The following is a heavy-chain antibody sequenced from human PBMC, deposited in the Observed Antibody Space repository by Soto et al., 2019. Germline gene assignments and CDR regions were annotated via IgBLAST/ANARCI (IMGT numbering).Heavy chain of an antibody. J-gene: IGHJ6*02. CDR1: GGTFISYA. Sequence: SVRVSCKASGGTFISYAIRWVGQAPGQGREWMGGIIPIFGTANYAQKFQGRVTITADESTSTAYMELSSLRSEDTAVYYCARDVSNCYDSRQAADYGMDGWGQGPKVTGSS. V-gene: IGHV1-69*13. D-gene: IGHD3-22*01. CDR2: IIPIFGTA. CDR3: ARDVSNCYDSRQAADYGMDG.